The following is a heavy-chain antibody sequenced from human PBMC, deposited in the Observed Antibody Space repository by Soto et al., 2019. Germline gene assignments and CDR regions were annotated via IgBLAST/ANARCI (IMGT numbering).Heavy chain of an antibody. V-gene: IGHV4-31*03. CDR1: GDSMTSDNFY. D-gene: IGHD5-18*01. CDR2: IYNNGRT. CDR3: VRXGYTHGHDTLDY. J-gene: IGHJ4*02. Sequence: PSETLSLTCTVSGDSMTSDNFYWTWIRQHPGKGLEWIGYIYNNGRTYYNPSLKSRLYISVDTSKSQFSLSLTSVTAADTALYYCVRXGYTHGHDTLDYWGQGIQVTVSS.